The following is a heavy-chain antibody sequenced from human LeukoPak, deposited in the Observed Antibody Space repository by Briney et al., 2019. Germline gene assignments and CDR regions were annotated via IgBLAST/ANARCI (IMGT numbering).Heavy chain of an antibody. Sequence: PGGSLRLSCAASGFTFSSYSMSWVRQAPGKGLEWVANINQDGSQKYYADSVKGRFTISRDNDKNTLYLQMNSLRAEDTAVYYCARVRGYDYDCSGQDYWGQGTGLSVSS. CDR2: INQDGSQK. CDR1: GFTFSSYS. CDR3: ARVRGYDYDCSGQDY. D-gene: IGHD3-22*01. V-gene: IGHV3-7*01. J-gene: IGHJ4*02.